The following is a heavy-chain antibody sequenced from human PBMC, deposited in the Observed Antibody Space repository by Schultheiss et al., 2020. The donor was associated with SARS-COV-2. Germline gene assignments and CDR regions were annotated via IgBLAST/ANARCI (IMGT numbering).Heavy chain of an antibody. CDR1: GGTFSSYA. J-gene: IGHJ4*02. V-gene: IGHV1-69*05. CDR2: IIPIFGTA. CDR3: ARSPDPFGVVTIFDY. Sequence: SVKVSCKASGGTFSSYAISWVRQAPGQGLEWMGGIIPIFGTANYAQKFQGRVTMTRDTSTSTVYMELSSLRSEDTAVYYCARSPDPFGVVTIFDYWGQGTLVTVSS. D-gene: IGHD3-3*01.